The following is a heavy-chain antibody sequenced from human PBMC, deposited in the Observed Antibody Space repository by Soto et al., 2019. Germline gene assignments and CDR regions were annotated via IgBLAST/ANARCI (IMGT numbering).Heavy chain of an antibody. CDR2: ISYDGSNK. CDR1: GFTFSSYA. V-gene: IGHV3-30-3*01. CDR3: AGPSGITMIYPKYGMDV. J-gene: IGHJ6*02. Sequence: GGSLRLSCAASGFTFSSYAMHWVRQAPGKGLEWVAVISYDGSNKYYADSVKGRFTISRDNSKNTLYLQMNSPRAEDTAVYYCAGPSGITMIYPKYGMDVWGQGTTVTVSS. D-gene: IGHD3-22*01.